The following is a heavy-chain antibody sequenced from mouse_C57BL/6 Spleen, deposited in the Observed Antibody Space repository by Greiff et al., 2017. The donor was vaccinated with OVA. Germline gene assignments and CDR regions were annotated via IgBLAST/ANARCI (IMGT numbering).Heavy chain of an antibody. D-gene: IGHD1-1*01. CDR3: AKGTTVVSYWYFDV. J-gene: IGHJ1*03. V-gene: IGHV3-6*01. CDR2: ISYDGSN. Sequence: ESGPGLVKPSQSLSLTCSVTGYSITSGYYWNWIRQFPGNKLEWMGYISYDGSNNYNPSFKNRISITRDTSKNQFFLKLNSVTTEDTATYYCAKGTTVVSYWYFDVWGTGTTVTVSS. CDR1: GYSITSGYY.